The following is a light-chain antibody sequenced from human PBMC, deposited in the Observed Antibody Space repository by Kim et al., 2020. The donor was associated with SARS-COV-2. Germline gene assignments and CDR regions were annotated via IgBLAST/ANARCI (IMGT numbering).Light chain of an antibody. V-gene: IGLV3-21*04. CDR3: QVWDSSSDLWV. J-gene: IGLJ3*02. CDR1: NIGSKS. Sequence: APGKTARITCGGNNIGSKSVHWYQQKPGQAPVLVIYYDSARPSGIPERFPGSNSGNTATLTISRVEAGDEADYYCQVWDSSSDLWVFGGGTKLTVL. CDR2: YDS.